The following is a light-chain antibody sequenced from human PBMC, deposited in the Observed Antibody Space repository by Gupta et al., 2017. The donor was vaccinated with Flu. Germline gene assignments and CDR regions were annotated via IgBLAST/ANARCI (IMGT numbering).Light chain of an antibody. J-gene: IGLJ3*02. CDR2: YER. CDR1: DIGSKS. V-gene: IGLV3-21*02. CDR3: QVWDTSSDRRLV. Sequence: TARITWGGSDIGSKSVHWYQQKPGQAPVLVVYYERDRPSGIPGRFSCANPCNTATLITSGGEDGDEADDYWQVWDTSSDRRLVFGGGTKLTVL.